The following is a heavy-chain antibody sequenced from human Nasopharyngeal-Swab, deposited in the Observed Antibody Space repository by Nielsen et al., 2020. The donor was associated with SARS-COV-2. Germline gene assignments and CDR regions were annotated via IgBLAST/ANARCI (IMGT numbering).Heavy chain of an antibody. V-gene: IGHV3-53*01. CDR3: ARSRGRDGYNYAFDI. Sequence: WIRQPPGKGLEWVSVIYSGGSTYYADSVKGRFTISRDNSKNTLYPQMNSLRAEDTAVYYCARSRGRDGYNYAFDIWGQGTMVTVSS. D-gene: IGHD5-24*01. J-gene: IGHJ3*02. CDR2: IYSGGST.